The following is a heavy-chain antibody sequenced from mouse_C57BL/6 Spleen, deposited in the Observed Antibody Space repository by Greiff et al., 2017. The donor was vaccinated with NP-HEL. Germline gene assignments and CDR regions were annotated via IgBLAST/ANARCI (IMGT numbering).Heavy chain of an antibody. J-gene: IGHJ4*01. CDR1: GYTFTSYW. D-gene: IGHD2-3*01. V-gene: IGHV1-7*01. Sequence: QVQLQQSGAELAKPGASVKLSCKASGYTFTSYWMHWVKQRPGQGLEWIGYINPSSGYTKYNQKFKDKATLTADKSSSTAYMQLSSLTYEDSAVYYCARGDDGYYDAMDYRGQGTSVTVSS. CDR3: ARGDDGYYDAMDY. CDR2: INPSSGYT.